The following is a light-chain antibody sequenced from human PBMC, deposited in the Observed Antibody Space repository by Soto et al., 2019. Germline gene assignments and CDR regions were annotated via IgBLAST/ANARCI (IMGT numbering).Light chain of an antibody. J-gene: IGKJ1*01. Sequence: DIQMTQSPSSLSASVGDRVTITCRASQSISNYLNWYQQRPGKAPKLLINAASSLQSGVPSRFSGSGSGRDFTLTITSMQPEDVATYYCQQSYSTPRTFGQGTKVDIK. V-gene: IGKV1-39*01. CDR1: QSISNY. CDR2: AAS. CDR3: QQSYSTPRT.